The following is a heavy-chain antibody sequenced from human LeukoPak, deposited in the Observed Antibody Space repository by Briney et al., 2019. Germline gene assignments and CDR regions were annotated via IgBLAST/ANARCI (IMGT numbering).Heavy chain of an antibody. V-gene: IGHV4-34*01. CDR2: IDHNGST. Sequence: SDTLSLTCAVYGGSFSGYYWSWIRQPPGKGLDWIGEIDHNGSTNYHPSLKSRVTISVDTSKNQCSLKLSSVTAADTAVYYCASLRYNWNYGGRNDYWGQGTLVTVPS. J-gene: IGHJ4*02. CDR1: GGSFSGYY. D-gene: IGHD1-7*01. CDR3: ASLRYNWNYGGRNDY.